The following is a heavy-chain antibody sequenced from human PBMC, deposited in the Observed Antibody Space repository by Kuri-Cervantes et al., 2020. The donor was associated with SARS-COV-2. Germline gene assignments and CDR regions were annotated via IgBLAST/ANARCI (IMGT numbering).Heavy chain of an antibody. CDR3: AAALIDAFDI. J-gene: IGHJ3*02. Sequence: SVKVSCKASGLTLTSSAMQWVRQARGQRLEWIGWIVVGSGNTNYAQKFQERVTITRDMSTSTAYMELSSLRSEDMAVYYCAAALIDAFDIWGQGTMVTVSS. CDR2: IVVGSGNT. CDR1: GLTLTSSA. V-gene: IGHV1-58*02.